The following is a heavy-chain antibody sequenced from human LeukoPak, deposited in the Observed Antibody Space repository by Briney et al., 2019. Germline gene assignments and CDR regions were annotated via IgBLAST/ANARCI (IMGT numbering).Heavy chain of an antibody. CDR1: GYTFTGYY. D-gene: IGHD3-16*02. Sequence: GASVKVSCKASGYTFTGYYMHWVRQAPGKGLEWMGGFDPEDGETIYAQKFQGRVTMTEDTSTDTAYMELSSLRSEDTAVYYCATANMITFGGVIVRPFDYWGQGTLVTVSS. V-gene: IGHV1-24*01. J-gene: IGHJ4*02. CDR3: ATANMITFGGVIVRPFDY. CDR2: FDPEDGET.